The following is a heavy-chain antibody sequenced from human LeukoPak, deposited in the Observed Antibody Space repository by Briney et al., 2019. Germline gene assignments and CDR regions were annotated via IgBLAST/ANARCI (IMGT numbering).Heavy chain of an antibody. CDR3: ARADLVGTAVAGIYYYYGMDV. V-gene: IGHV3-7*01. CDR1: AFTLISYW. D-gene: IGHD6-19*01. CDR2: INQDGREN. Sequence: GGSLRLSCAASAFTLISYWMSWVRPAGGGGLEWVAYINQDGRENYYVDSVKGGFTISRDNAKNSLYLQMNSLRDEDTAVYYCARADLVGTAVAGIYYYYGMDVWGQGTTVTVSS. J-gene: IGHJ6*02.